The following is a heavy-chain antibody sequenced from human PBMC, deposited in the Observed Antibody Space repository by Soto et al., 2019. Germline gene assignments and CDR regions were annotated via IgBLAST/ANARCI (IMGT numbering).Heavy chain of an antibody. D-gene: IGHD5-18*01. CDR1: GYALTELS. CDR3: ATGAPATAMVDY. CDR2: FDPEDGET. Sequence: ASVKVSCKVSGYALTELSMHWVRQAPGKGLEWMGGFDPEDGETIYAQKFQGRVTMTEDTSTDTAYMELSSLRSEDTAVYYCATGAPATAMVDYWGQGTLVTVSS. V-gene: IGHV1-24*01. J-gene: IGHJ4*02.